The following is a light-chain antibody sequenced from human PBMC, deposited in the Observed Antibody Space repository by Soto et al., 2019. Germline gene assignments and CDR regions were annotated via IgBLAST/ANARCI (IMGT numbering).Light chain of an antibody. CDR1: QSVSNN. V-gene: IGKV3-11*01. CDR2: AAS. CDR3: QRRNNGPIIFS. J-gene: IGKJ3*01. Sequence: EIVLAQAPATLSLSPGEKATLSFRASQSVSNNLAWYQQKPGQAPRLLIYAASKRATGIPARFSGSGSGTVFTLTISSLEPEDFAGYYCQRRNNGPIIFSVGPVTNVDIK.